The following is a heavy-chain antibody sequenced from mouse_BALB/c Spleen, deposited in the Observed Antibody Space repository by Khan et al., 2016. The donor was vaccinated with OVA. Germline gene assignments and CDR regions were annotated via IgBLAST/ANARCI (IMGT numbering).Heavy chain of an antibody. D-gene: IGHD1-1*01. CDR3: ARREELVPLIAY. J-gene: IGHJ3*01. CDR1: GFSLSSSGMG. V-gene: IGHV8-12*01. CDR2: IYWDDDK. Sequence: QVTLKESGPGILQPSQTLSLTCSFSGFSLSSSGMGVSWIRQPSGKGLEWLAHIYWDDDKRYNPSLKSRLTISKDTSSKQVFLKITSVDTADTATYFCARREELVPLIAYWGQGTLVTVSA.